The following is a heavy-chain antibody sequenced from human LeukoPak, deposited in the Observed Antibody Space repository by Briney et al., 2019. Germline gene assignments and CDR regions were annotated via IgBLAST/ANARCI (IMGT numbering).Heavy chain of an antibody. CDR1: GFTFDDYG. Sequence: RPGGSLRLSCAASGFTFDDYGLSWVRQAPGKGLEWVSGINWNGGSTGYADSVKGRFTISRDNAKNSLYLQMNSLKAEDTAVYYCARVLVVAATGDDYWGQGTLVTVSS. J-gene: IGHJ4*02. CDR3: ARVLVVAATGDDY. V-gene: IGHV3-20*04. D-gene: IGHD2-15*01. CDR2: INWNGGST.